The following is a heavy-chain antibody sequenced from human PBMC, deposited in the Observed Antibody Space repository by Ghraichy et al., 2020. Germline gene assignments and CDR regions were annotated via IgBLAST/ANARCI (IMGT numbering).Heavy chain of an antibody. Sequence: GGSLRLSCAASGFTFSSYWMHWVRQAPGKGLVWVSRINSDGSSTSYADSVKGRFTISRDNAKNTLYLQMNSLRAEDTAVYYCARKSSGYYGFVDYWGQGTLVTVSS. J-gene: IGHJ4*02. CDR2: INSDGSST. CDR1: GFTFSSYW. D-gene: IGHD3-22*01. V-gene: IGHV3-74*01. CDR3: ARKSSGYYGFVDY.